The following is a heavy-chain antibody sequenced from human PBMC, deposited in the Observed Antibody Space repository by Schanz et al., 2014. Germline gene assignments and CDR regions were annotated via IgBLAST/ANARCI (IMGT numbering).Heavy chain of an antibody. Sequence: QVQVVQSGGGLVKPGGSLRLSCAASGFVFGDYYMTWIRQAPGKGLEWLSYISDSGTYTNYADSVKGRFTISRDNAKSSLYLQMNSLRAEDTALYYCARAALWFGDNCFDPWGQGSLVTVSS. D-gene: IGHD3-10*01. J-gene: IGHJ5*02. V-gene: IGHV3-11*05. CDR1: GFVFGDYY. CDR3: ARAALWFGDNCFDP. CDR2: ISDSGTYT.